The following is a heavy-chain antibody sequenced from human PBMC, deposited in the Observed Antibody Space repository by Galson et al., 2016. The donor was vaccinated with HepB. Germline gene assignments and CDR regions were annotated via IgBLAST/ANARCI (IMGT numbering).Heavy chain of an antibody. V-gene: IGHV3-48*04. CDR1: GFTFSSFG. CDR3: ARALGRWSHTFFYNYYGMDV. D-gene: IGHD2/OR15-2a*01. CDR2: ISSGSTTI. Sequence: SLRLSCAASGFTFSSFGMNWVRQAPGKGLEWLSYISSGSTTIYYADSVKGRSTISRDNAKNSLYLQMNSLRAEDTAMYYCARALGRWSHTFFYNYYGMDVWGQGTTVTVSS. J-gene: IGHJ6*02.